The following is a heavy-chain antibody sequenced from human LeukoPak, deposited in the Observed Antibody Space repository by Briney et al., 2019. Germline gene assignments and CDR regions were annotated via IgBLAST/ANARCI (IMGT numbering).Heavy chain of an antibody. Sequence: PGGSLRLSCAASGFTFSSYAMSWVRQAPGKGLEWVSYISSSGSTIYYADSVKGRFTISRDNAKNSLYLQMNSLRAEDTAVYYCARGMTTVELAFDYWGQGTLVTVSS. D-gene: IGHD4-23*01. CDR1: GFTFSSYA. CDR2: ISSSGSTI. V-gene: IGHV3-48*04. J-gene: IGHJ4*02. CDR3: ARGMTTVELAFDY.